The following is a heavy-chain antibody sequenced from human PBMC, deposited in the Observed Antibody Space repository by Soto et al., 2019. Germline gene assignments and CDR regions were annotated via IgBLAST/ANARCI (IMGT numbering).Heavy chain of an antibody. CDR3: ARQLLYYDFWSGYPRYGMDV. V-gene: IGHV4-34*01. J-gene: IGHJ6*02. Sequence: PSDTLSLTCTVYGGSFSGYYWRWIRQPPGKGLEWIGEINHSGSTNYNPSLKSRVTISVDTSKNQFSLKLSSVTAADTAVYYCARQLLYYDFWSGYPRYGMDVWGQGTTCTVS. CDR1: GGSFSGYY. D-gene: IGHD3-3*01. CDR2: INHSGST.